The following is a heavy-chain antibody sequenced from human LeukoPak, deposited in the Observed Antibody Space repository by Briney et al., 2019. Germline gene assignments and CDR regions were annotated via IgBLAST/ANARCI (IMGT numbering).Heavy chain of an antibody. J-gene: IGHJ3*02. Sequence: RASVKVSXKASGGTFRSYAISWVRQAPGQGLEWMGGIIPIFGTANYAQKFQGRVTITADESTSTAYMELSSLRSEDTAVYYCASGGCSGGSCYSGAFDIWGQGTMVTVSS. CDR2: IIPIFGTA. CDR1: GGTFRSYA. V-gene: IGHV1-69*01. CDR3: ASGGCSGGSCYSGAFDI. D-gene: IGHD2-15*01.